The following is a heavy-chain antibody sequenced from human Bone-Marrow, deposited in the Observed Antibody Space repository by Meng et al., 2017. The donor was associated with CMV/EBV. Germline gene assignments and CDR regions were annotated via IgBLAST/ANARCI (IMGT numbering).Heavy chain of an antibody. V-gene: IGHV1-18*01. J-gene: IGHJ4*02. D-gene: IGHD3-22*01. CDR3: ARERDHYYDSSDFDY. Sequence: ASVKVSCKASGYTFTSYGISWVRQAPGQGLEWMGWISAYNGNTNYAQKLQGRVTMTTDTSTSTAYMELRSLRSDDTAVYYCARERDHYYDSSDFDYWGQGALVTVSS. CDR2: ISAYNGNT. CDR1: GYTFTSYG.